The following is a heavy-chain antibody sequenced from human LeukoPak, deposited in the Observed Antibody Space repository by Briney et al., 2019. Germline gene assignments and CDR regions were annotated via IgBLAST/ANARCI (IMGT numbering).Heavy chain of an antibody. J-gene: IGHJ4*02. V-gene: IGHV3-23*01. CDR1: GFTFSSYA. D-gene: IGHD1-26*01. CDR2: LSSTGVTT. CDR3: SRGGAPMWELDY. Sequence: PGGSLRLSCTASGFTFSSYAMSWVRQATGEGLEWVSGLSSTGVTTYYADSVKGRFTISRDSSESTLYLQMNSLRAEDTAVYYCSRGGAPMWELDYRGQGILVTVSS.